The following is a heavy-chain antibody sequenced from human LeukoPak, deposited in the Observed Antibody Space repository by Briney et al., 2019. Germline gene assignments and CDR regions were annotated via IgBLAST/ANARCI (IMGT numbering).Heavy chain of an antibody. Sequence: PGGSLRLSCAASGFTFSSYGMHWVRQAPGKGLEWVAFIRYDGSNKYYADSVKGRFTISRDNSKNTLYLQMNSLRAEDTAVYYRARDLAWYDSSGTWGQGTLVTVSS. CDR3: ARDLAWYDSSGT. V-gene: IGHV3-30*02. CDR1: GFTFSSYG. J-gene: IGHJ4*02. D-gene: IGHD3-22*01. CDR2: IRYDGSNK.